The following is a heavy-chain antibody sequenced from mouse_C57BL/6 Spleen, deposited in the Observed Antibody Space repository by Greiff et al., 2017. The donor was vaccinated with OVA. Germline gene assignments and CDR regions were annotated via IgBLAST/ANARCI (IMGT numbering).Heavy chain of an antibody. Sequence: VQLQQSGAELVRPGTSVKVSCKASGYAFTNYLIEWVKQRPGQGLEWIGVINPGSGGTNYNEKFKGKATLTADKSSSTAYMQLSSLTSEDSAVYFCARRASYGPWFAYWGQGTLVTVSA. J-gene: IGHJ3*01. CDR2: INPGSGGT. V-gene: IGHV1-54*01. D-gene: IGHD1-2*01. CDR1: GYAFTNYL. CDR3: ARRASYGPWFAY.